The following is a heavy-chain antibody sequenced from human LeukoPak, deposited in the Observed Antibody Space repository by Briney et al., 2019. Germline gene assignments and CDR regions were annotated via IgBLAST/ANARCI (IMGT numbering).Heavy chain of an antibody. J-gene: IGHJ4*02. Sequence: QPGGSLRLSCAASDFTFSDYWMSWVRQAPGKGLEWVASIYQDGSRKDYVDSVKGRFTISRDNAKNSLYLQMNSLRVEDTALYYCATYVEGHFDYWGQGTLVSVSS. CDR2: IYQDGSRK. CDR1: DFTFSDYW. V-gene: IGHV3-7*01. D-gene: IGHD3-16*01. CDR3: ATYVEGHFDY.